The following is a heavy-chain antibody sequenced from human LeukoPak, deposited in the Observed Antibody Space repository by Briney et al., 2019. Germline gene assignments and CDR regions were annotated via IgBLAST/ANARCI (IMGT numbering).Heavy chain of an antibody. V-gene: IGHV3-48*03. CDR1: GFTLSNNE. CDR2: ISSSGNTI. Sequence: GGSLRLSCVASGFTLSNNEMNWVRQAPGKGLEWVSYISSSGNTIYYADSVKGRFTCSRDNAKNSLYLQMNSLRAEDTAVYYCATLFSLDFDYWGQGVLATVSS. J-gene: IGHJ4*02. D-gene: IGHD2/OR15-2a*01. CDR3: ATLFSLDFDY.